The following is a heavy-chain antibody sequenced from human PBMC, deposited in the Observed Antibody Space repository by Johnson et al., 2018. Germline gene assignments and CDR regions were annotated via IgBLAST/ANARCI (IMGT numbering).Heavy chain of an antibody. CDR3: TRRNPVSAADDEWSYYYYGMDV. J-gene: IGHJ6*02. CDR2: IRSKANSYAT. CDR1: GFTFSGSA. V-gene: IGHV3-73*01. Sequence: EVQLVESGGGLVQPGGSLKLSCAASGFTFSGSAMHWVRQASGKGLEWVGRIRSKANSYATAYAASVKGRFTISRDDSKNTAYLQMNSLKTEDTAVYYGTRRNPVSAADDEWSYYYYGMDVWRQGTTVTVSS. D-gene: IGHD6-13*01.